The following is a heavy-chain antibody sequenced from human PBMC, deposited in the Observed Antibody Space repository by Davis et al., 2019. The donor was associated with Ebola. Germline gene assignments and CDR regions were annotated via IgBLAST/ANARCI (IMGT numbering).Heavy chain of an antibody. V-gene: IGHV4-61*08. CDR3: ASHYSSSSPFDY. Sequence: SETLSLTCAVSGGSISSGGYSWSWIRQPPGKGLEWIGYIYYSGSTNYNPSLKSRVTISVDTSKNQFSLKLSSVTAADTAVYYCASHYSSSSPFDYWGQGTLVTVSS. CDR1: GGSISSGGYS. D-gene: IGHD6-6*01. J-gene: IGHJ4*02. CDR2: IYYSGST.